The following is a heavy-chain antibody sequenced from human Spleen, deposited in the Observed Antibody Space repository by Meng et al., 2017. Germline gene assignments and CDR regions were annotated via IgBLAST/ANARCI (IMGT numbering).Heavy chain of an antibody. CDR3: ERDENISAAGKLFGDY. CDR2: IEPKNGDR. CDR1: ESPFSAYR. V-gene: IGHV1-2*06. Sequence: GQLGECGEEVGDPGTFSSKSSESPFSAYRVHWVRQAPEHGLEWLGRIEPKNGDRHYAQKFQGRVTMTGDTSISTAYMDLSGLRSDDTAVYYCERDENISAAGKLFGDYWGQGTLVTVSS. D-gene: IGHD6-13*01. J-gene: IGHJ4*02.